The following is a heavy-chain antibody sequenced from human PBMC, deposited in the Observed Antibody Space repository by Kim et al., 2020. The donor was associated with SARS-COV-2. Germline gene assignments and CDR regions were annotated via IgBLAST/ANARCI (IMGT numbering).Heavy chain of an antibody. V-gene: IGHV4-39*01. CDR1: GGSISSSSYY. CDR3: ARLRLLSITGTTSRFDP. D-gene: IGHD1-20*01. J-gene: IGHJ5*02. Sequence: SETLSLTCTVSGGSISSSSYYWGWIRQPPGKGLEWIGSIYYSGSTYYNPSLKSRVTISVDTSKNQFSLKLSSVTAADTAVYYCARLRLLSITGTTSRFDP. CDR2: IYYSGST.